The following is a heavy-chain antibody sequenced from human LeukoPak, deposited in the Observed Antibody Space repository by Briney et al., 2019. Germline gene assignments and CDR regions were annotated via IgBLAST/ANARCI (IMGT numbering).Heavy chain of an antibody. CDR2: ISSSGSTI. J-gene: IGHJ6*04. CDR3: AELGITMIGGV. Sequence: PGGSLTLSCAASGIILSSYWMSWVRQAPGEVLEWVSYISSSGSTIYYADSVKGRFTISRDNAKNSLYLQMNSLRAEDTAVYYCAELGITMIGGVWGKGTTVTISS. CDR1: GIILSSYW. V-gene: IGHV3-48*04. D-gene: IGHD3-10*02.